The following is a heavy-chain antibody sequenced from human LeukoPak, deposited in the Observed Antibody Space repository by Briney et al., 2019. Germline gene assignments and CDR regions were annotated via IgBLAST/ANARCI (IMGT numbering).Heavy chain of an antibody. V-gene: IGHV3-33*01. CDR3: ARDHPYYYDSSGYSDY. J-gene: IGHJ4*02. D-gene: IGHD3-22*01. Sequence: PGGSLRLSCAASGFTFSSYGMHWVRQAPGKGLEWVAVIWYDGSNKYYADSVKGRFTISRDNSKNTLYLQMNSLRAEDMAVYYCARDHPYYYDSSGYSDYWGQGTLVTVSS. CDR2: IWYDGSNK. CDR1: GFTFSSYG.